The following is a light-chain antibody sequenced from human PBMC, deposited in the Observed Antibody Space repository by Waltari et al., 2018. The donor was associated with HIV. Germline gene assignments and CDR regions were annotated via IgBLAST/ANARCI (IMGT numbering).Light chain of an antibody. Sequence: QSALTQPPSASGSPGQSVTISCTGTSSDVGNYSYVSWYQQHPGQATQLMIYEVTKRPSGVPQLFSGSTSGNTASLTVSGLQAEDEGDYYCTSYGGINNYVVFGGGTKLTVL. J-gene: IGLJ2*01. CDR2: EVT. CDR1: SSDVGNYSY. V-gene: IGLV2-8*01. CDR3: TSYGGINNYVV.